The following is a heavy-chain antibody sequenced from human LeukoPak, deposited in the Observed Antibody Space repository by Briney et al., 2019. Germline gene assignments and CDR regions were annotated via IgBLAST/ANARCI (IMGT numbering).Heavy chain of an antibody. CDR2: IYTSGST. CDR1: GGSISSYY. D-gene: IGHD2-15*01. Sequence: SETLSLTCTVSGGSISSYYWSWIRQPAGKGLEWIGRIYTSGSTNYNPSLKSRVTMSVDTSKNQFSLKLSSVTAADTAVYYCARGGPGVVAATAPYNWFDPWGQGTLVTVSS. CDR3: ARGGPGVVAATAPYNWFDP. V-gene: IGHV4-4*07. J-gene: IGHJ5*02.